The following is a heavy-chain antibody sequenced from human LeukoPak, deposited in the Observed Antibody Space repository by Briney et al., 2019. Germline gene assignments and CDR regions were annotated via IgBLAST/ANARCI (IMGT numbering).Heavy chain of an antibody. CDR3: ARVSIDAINSSPGYYYYMDV. Sequence: GGSLRLSCAASGFTVSSNDMSWVRQAPGKGLEWVSVIYIGGSTYYADSVKGRFTISRDNSKNTLYLQMNSLRAEDTAVYYCARVSIDAINSSPGYYYYMDVWGKGTTVTVSS. V-gene: IGHV3-53*01. J-gene: IGHJ6*03. CDR2: IYIGGST. CDR1: GFTVSSND. D-gene: IGHD6-13*01.